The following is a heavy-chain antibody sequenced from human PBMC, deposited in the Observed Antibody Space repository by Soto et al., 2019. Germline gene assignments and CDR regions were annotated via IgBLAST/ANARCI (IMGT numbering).Heavy chain of an antibody. D-gene: IGHD3-9*01. CDR1: GFTFSSYG. CDR3: AKTSTPTLDPYYFDY. V-gene: IGHV3-30*18. J-gene: IGHJ4*02. Sequence: AGGSLRLSCAASGFTFSSYGMHWVRQAPGKGLEWVAVISYDGSNKYYADSVKGRFTISRDNSKNTLYLQMNSLRAEDTAVYYCAKTSTPTLDPYYFDYWGQGTLVTVSS. CDR2: ISYDGSNK.